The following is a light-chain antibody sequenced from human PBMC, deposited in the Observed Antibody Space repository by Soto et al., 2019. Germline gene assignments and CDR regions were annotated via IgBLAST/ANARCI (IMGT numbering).Light chain of an antibody. CDR1: QGISRY. V-gene: IGKV1-9*01. CDR2: AAS. J-gene: IGKJ4*01. Sequence: DSQAKKSPAPLCASVGDRVTIPCRASQGISRYLSWYQQKPGRAPKLLISAASTLQSGVPARFSGSGSGTDFTLSITSLQPEDFAAYYCQQLNTYPVTFGGGTKVDI. CDR3: QQLNTYPVT.